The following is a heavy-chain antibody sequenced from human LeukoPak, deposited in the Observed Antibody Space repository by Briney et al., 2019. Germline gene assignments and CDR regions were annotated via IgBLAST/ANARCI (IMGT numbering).Heavy chain of an antibody. J-gene: IGHJ3*02. CDR2: IIPIFGTA. CDR3: ARDRDYGDYVDAFDI. D-gene: IGHD4-17*01. Sequence: ASVKVSCKASGGTFSSYAISWVRQAPGQGLEWMGGIIPIFGTANYAQKFQGRVTITADKSTSTAYMELSSLRSEDTAVYYCARDRDYGDYVDAFDIWGQGTMVTVSS. CDR1: GGTFSSYA. V-gene: IGHV1-69*06.